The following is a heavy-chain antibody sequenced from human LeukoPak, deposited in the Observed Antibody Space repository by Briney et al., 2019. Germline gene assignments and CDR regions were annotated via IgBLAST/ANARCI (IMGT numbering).Heavy chain of an antibody. CDR2: INCNSGDA. V-gene: IGHV1-2*02. CDR1: GYSFTEHY. D-gene: IGHD2-8*01. J-gene: IGHJ6*03. Sequence: ASVQVSCKASGYSFTEHYIYWVRQAPGQGLEWVGRINCNSGDANSAQKFQGRVTMTRDTSVSTAYMDLSSVTSDDSAVYFCARSAGHCSNGICFTDYYMDVWGRGTTVTVSS. CDR3: ARSAGHCSNGICFTDYYMDV.